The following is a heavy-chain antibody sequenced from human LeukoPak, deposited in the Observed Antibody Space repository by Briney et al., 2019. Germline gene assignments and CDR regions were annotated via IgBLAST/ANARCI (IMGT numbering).Heavy chain of an antibody. V-gene: IGHV3-23*01. CDR2: ISGSGRST. CDR3: ARENYGDYTNWFDP. D-gene: IGHD4-17*01. Sequence: GGSLRLSCAASGFTFTNYAMNWVRQAPGKGLQWVSGISGSGRSTFSADPVKGRFTISRDNSKNTLYLQMDSLRAEDTAVYYCARENYGDYTNWFDPWGQGTLVTVSS. J-gene: IGHJ5*02. CDR1: GFTFTNYA.